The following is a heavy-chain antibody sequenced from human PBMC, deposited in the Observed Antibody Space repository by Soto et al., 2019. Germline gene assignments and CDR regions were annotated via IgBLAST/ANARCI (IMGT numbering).Heavy chain of an antibody. CDR1: GGSISSGGYS. Sequence: QLQLQESGSGLVKPSQTLSLTCAVSGGSISSGGYSWSWIRQPPGKGLEWSGYIYHSGSTYYNPSLKSRVTISVDRSKNQFSLKLSSVTAADTAVYYCARGPRTNYKSGYYYGMDVWGQGTTVTVSS. CDR2: IYHSGST. CDR3: ARGPRTNYKSGYYYGMDV. D-gene: IGHD1-7*01. J-gene: IGHJ6*02. V-gene: IGHV4-30-2*01.